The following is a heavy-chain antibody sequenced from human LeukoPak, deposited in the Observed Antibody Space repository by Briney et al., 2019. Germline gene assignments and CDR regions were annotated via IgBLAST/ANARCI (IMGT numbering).Heavy chain of an antibody. CDR2: ISSSSSYI. Sequence: GGSLRLSCAASGFTFSSYSMNWVRQAPGKGLEWVSSISSSSSYIYYADSVKGQFTISRDNAKNSLYLQMNSLRAEDTAVYYCAGDVPGYYYYYMDVWGKGTTVTVSS. V-gene: IGHV3-21*01. CDR1: GFTFSSYS. CDR3: AGDVPGYYYYYMDV. D-gene: IGHD1-14*01. J-gene: IGHJ6*03.